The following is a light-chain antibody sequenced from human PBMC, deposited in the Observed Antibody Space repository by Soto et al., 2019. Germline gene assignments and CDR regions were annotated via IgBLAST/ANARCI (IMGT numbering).Light chain of an antibody. CDR1: QRVSSGY. Sequence: EIVLTQSPGTLSLSPGERATLSCRASQRVSSGYLAWYQQKPGQAPRLLIYGASNRATGIPDRFSGSGSGTDFTLTISRLEPEDFAVYYCQQRSNWPPWTFGQGTKVDIK. V-gene: IGKV3D-20*02. CDR3: QQRSNWPPWT. CDR2: GAS. J-gene: IGKJ1*01.